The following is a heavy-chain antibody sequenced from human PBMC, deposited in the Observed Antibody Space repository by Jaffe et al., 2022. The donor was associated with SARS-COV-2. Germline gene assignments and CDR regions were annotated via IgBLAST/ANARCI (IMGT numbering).Heavy chain of an antibody. V-gene: IGHV2-5*02. CDR1: GFSLSTSGVG. J-gene: IGHJ4*02. CDR2: IYWDDDK. CDR3: AQARITMIVVVWEY. D-gene: IGHD3-22*01. Sequence: QITLKESGPTLVKPTQTLTLTCTFSGFSLSTSGVGVGWIRQPPGKALEWLALIYWDDDKRYSPSLKSRLTITKDTSKNQVVLTMTNMDPVDTATYYCAQARITMIVVVWEYWGQGTLVTVSS.